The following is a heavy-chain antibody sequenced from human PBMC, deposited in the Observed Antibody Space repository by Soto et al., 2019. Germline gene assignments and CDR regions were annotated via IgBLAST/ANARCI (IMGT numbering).Heavy chain of an antibody. V-gene: IGHV1-46*03. CDR1: GYTFTSYY. D-gene: IGHD5-12*01. CDR2: INPSGGST. J-gene: IGHJ6*02. CDR3: ARDTNRLQSLYYYSGMDV. Sequence: QVQLVQSGAEVKKPGASVKVSCKASGYTFTSYYMHWVRQAPGQGLEWMGIINPSGGSTSYAQKFQGRDTMTRDTSTSTVYMELSSLRSEDTAVYYCARDTNRLQSLYYYSGMDVWGQGTTVTVSS.